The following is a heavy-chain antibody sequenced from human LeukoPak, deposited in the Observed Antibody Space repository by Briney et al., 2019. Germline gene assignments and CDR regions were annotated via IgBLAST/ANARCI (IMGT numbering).Heavy chain of an antibody. CDR1: GYSFTSYW. J-gene: IGHJ6*03. CDR3: ARHEIVVVPAATHYYYYYYMDV. CDR2: IYPGDSDT. Sequence: GESLKISCKRSGYSFTSYWIGWVRQMPGKGLEWMGIIYPGDSDTRYSPSFQGQVTISADKSISTAYLQWSSLKASDTAMYYCARHEIVVVPAATHYYYYYYMDVWGKGTTVTVSS. V-gene: IGHV5-51*01. D-gene: IGHD2-2*01.